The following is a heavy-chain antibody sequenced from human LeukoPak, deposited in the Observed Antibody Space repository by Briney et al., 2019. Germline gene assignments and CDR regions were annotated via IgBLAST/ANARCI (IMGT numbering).Heavy chain of an antibody. Sequence: PSETLSLTCTVSGDSISSSNYYWGWICQPPGKGLEWIGSIYYSGSIYYNPSLKSRVTISLDTSKNQFSLKLSSVTAADTAVYHCARGLDSGLYCSGTSCYNALFDYWGQGTLVTVSS. CDR2: IYYSGSI. D-gene: IGHD2-2*02. CDR1: GDSISSSNYY. J-gene: IGHJ4*02. V-gene: IGHV4-39*07. CDR3: ARGLDSGLYCSGTSCYNALFDY.